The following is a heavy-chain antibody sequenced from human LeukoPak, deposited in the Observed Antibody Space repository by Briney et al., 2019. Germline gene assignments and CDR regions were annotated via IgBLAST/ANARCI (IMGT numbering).Heavy chain of an antibody. J-gene: IGHJ4*02. CDR3: ARRPPLRYSDY. D-gene: IGHD3-9*01. V-gene: IGHV1-18*01. CDR1: GYTFTSYG. Sequence: ASVKVSRKASGYTFTSYGISWARQAPGQGLEWMGWISAYNGNTNYAQKLQGRVTMTTDTSTSTAYMELRSLRSDDTAVYYCARRPPLRYSDYWGQGTLVTVSS. CDR2: ISAYNGNT.